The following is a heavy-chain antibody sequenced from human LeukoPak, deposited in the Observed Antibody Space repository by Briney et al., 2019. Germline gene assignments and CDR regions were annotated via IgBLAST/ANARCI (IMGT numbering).Heavy chain of an antibody. CDR3: ARDSTTVTKRGRGAFDI. CDR2: IYHSGST. V-gene: IGHV4-38-2*02. Sequence: SETLSLTCTVSGYSISSGYYWGWIRQPPGKGLEWIGSIYHSGSTYYNPSLKSRVTISVDTSKNQFSLKLSSVTAADTAVYYCARDSTTVTKRGRGAFDIWGQGTMVTVSS. J-gene: IGHJ3*02. D-gene: IGHD4-17*01. CDR1: GYSISSGYY.